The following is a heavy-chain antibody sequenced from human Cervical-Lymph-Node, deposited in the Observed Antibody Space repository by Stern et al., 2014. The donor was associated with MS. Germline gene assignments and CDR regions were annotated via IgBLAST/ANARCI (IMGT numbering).Heavy chain of an antibody. V-gene: IGHV1-18*01. CDR1: GYTFSSFG. CDR2: LSGYNGDT. D-gene: IGHD2-2*02. J-gene: IGHJ6*02. Sequence: VQLVESGAEVRKPGASVKVSCRASGYTFSSFGISWVRRAPGQGLEWMGWLSGYNGDTKYPQKFQGRVILTTDTSTSTAYMDLTSLRSDDTAMYYCARGPYCSSTSCYSNGYYFYGLDVWGQGTTVTVSS. CDR3: ARGPYCSSTSCYSNGYYFYGLDV.